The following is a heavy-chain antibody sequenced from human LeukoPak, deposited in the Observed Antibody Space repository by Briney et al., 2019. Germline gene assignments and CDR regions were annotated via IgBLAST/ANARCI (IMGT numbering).Heavy chain of an antibody. D-gene: IGHD2-15*01. CDR3: ARAPKSVVVAATSWFDP. V-gene: IGHV1-8*01. CDR2: MNPNSGNT. J-gene: IGHJ5*02. CDR1: GYTFTSYD. Sequence: ASVKVSCKASGYTFTSYDSNWVRQATGQGLEWMGWMNPNSGNTGYAQKFQGRVTMTRNTSISTAYMELSSLRSEDTAVYYCARAPKSVVVAATSWFDPWGQGTLVTVSS.